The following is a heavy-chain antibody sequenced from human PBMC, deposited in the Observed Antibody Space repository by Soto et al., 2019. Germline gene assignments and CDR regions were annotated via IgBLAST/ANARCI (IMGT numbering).Heavy chain of an antibody. D-gene: IGHD3-22*01. CDR2: SYYSGRT. CDR1: GGSVSSGSYH. Sequence: QVQLQESGPGLVKPSETLSLTCTVSGGSVSSGSYHWSWIRQPPGKGLEWIGYSYYSGRTKYNPSLKSRVTISVATSKDQFSLKLSSVTAADTAVYYGAREYYYDSSGYDLLGQGTLVTGSS. CDR3: AREYYYDSSGYDL. J-gene: IGHJ5*02. V-gene: IGHV4-61*01.